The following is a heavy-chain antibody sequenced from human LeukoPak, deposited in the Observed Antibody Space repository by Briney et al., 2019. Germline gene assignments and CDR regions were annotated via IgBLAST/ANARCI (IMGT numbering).Heavy chain of an antibody. CDR1: GFTVSSNY. Sequence: PGGSLRLSCAASGFTVSSNYMSWVRQAPGKGLEWVSVIYSSGTTYYTDSVKGRFTISRDKSKNTLYLQMNSLRAEDTAVYYCARGRRIVPRGAFDIWGQGTMVTVSS. V-gene: IGHV3-53*01. CDR3: ARGRRIVPRGAFDI. J-gene: IGHJ3*02. D-gene: IGHD2/OR15-2a*01. CDR2: IYSSGTT.